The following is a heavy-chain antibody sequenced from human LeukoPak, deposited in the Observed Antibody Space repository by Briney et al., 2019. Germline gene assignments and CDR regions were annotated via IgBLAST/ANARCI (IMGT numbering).Heavy chain of an antibody. V-gene: IGHV3-21*01. D-gene: IGHD5-18*01. CDR3: ARAAPKRGYTFGFDF. CDR1: GFNFSSYT. CDR2: ISGSGNYI. J-gene: IGHJ5*01. Sequence: GGSLILSCTASGFNFSSYTMNWVRQAPGKGLEWVSSISGSGNYIYYAESLKGRFTVSRDNAKKSLYLQMNSLRADDTAMFFCARAAPKRGYTFGFDFWGQGTLVTVSS.